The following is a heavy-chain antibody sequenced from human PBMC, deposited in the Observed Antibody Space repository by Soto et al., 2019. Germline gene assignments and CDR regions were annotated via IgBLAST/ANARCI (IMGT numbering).Heavy chain of an antibody. Sequence: SETLSLTCTVSGVPISTDDYYWTWIRQPPGKGLEWIGYIYYSGSTYYNWSLKSRVSISVDTSENQFSLRLTSVTAADTAVYYCVAVNLVGAAYYFDYWGPGTLVTVSS. CDR1: GVPISTDDYY. D-gene: IGHD1-26*01. CDR3: VAVNLVGAAYYFDY. J-gene: IGHJ4*02. CDR2: IYYSGST. V-gene: IGHV4-30-4*01.